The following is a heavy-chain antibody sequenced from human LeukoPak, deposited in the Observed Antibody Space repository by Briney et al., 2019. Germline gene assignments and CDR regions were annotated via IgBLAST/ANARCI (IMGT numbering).Heavy chain of an antibody. CDR3: ARDGWFGDYNWFDP. Sequence: GGSLRLSCAASGFTFSNNWMTWVRQAPGKGLEWVANIKEDGSEKNYVDSVKGRFTISRDNAKNSLYLQMNSLRAEDTAVYYCARDGWFGDYNWFDPWDQGTLVTVSS. CDR1: GFTFSNNW. CDR2: IKEDGSEK. V-gene: IGHV3-7*01. J-gene: IGHJ5*02. D-gene: IGHD3-10*01.